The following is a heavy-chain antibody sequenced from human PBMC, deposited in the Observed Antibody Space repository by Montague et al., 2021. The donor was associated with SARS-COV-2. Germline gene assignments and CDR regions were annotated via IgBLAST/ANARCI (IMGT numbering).Heavy chain of an antibody. Sequence: CAISGDSVCSNTAAWNWIRQSPSGGLEWLGRTNYRSKWTSDYATSVEGRISIDPDTSKNQFSLHLSSVTPEDTGVYYCVRDTGSAQAGFDAWGQGTLVNVSS. D-gene: IGHD4-17*01. J-gene: IGHJ4*02. CDR3: VRDTGSAQAGFDA. CDR2: TNYRSKWTS. CDR1: GDSVCSNTAA. V-gene: IGHV6-1*01.